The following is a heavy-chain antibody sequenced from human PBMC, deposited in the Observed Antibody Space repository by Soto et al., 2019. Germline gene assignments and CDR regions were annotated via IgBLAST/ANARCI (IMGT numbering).Heavy chain of an antibody. CDR3: ARGWTSVWRDAFDI. V-gene: IGHV1-18*01. D-gene: IGHD2-15*01. CDR2: ISGYNGNT. J-gene: IGHJ3*02. CDR1: GYTFTSYG. Sequence: QVQLVQSGAEVKKPGASVKVSCKASGYTFTSYGISWVRQAPGQGLEWMGWISGYNGNTNYAQKLQGGVTMTTDTSTSTAYMELRRLSSADTAVYYCARGWTSVWRDAFDIWGQGTMVTVSS.